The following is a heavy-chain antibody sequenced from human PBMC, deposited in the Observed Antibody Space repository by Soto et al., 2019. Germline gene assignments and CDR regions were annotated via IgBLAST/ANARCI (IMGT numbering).Heavy chain of an antibody. CDR1: GFTFGSYW. Sequence: GGSLRLSCAAYGFTFGSYWMSWVRQAPGKGLEWVANINQGGREKNYVDSVKGRFSISRDDAEKSHHLQMNSLRAEDTAVYYCAKYGSGSYGAYAFDLWGQGTMVTVSS. D-gene: IGHD3-10*01. CDR3: AKYGSGSYGAYAFDL. J-gene: IGHJ3*01. CDR2: INQGGREK. V-gene: IGHV3-7*01.